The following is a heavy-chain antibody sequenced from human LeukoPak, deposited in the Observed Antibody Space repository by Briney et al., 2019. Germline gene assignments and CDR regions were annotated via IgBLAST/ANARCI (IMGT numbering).Heavy chain of an antibody. J-gene: IGHJ5*02. CDR1: GFALTPYA. D-gene: IGHD3-16*01. Sequence: PGGSLRLSRAASGFALTPYALSCVRPPPGRGREWVSRITIIGVNTYNTDSVKGQCTITRDNDENKLHLQMNSLRVEHTATYVYARGMGLRQGCCNWFAPWGQGTLVTVSS. V-gene: IGHV3-23*01. CDR2: ITIIGVNT. CDR3: ARGMGLRQGCCNWFAP.